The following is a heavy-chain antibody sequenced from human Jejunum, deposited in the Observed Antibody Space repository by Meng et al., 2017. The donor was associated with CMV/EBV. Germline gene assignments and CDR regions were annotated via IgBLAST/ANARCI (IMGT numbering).Heavy chain of an antibody. J-gene: IGHJ4*02. CDR3: ARGTYYYGSGRNYGPPDD. V-gene: IGHV1-2*02. D-gene: IGHD3-10*01. CDR1: TAPY. CDR2: INPNRGGT. Sequence: TAPYIHWVRQAPGQGLEWMGWINPNRGGTHYAQQFQARVTMTRDTSINTVYMELSSLTSDDTAVYYCARGTYYYGSGRNYGPPDDWGQGTLVTVSS.